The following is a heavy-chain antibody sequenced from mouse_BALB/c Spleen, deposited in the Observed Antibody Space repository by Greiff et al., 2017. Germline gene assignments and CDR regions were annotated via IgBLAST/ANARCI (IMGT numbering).Heavy chain of an antibody. J-gene: IGHJ2*01. CDR2: ISSGGSYT. D-gene: IGHD2-10*02. CDR1: GFTFSSYT. V-gene: IGHV5-6-4*01. Sequence: EVQGVESGGGLVKPGGSLKLSCAASGFTFSSYTMSWVRQTPEKRLEWVATISSGGSYTYYPDSVKGRFTISRDNAKNTLYLQMSSLKSEDTAMYYCTREYGFDYWGQGTTLTVSS. CDR3: TREYGFDY.